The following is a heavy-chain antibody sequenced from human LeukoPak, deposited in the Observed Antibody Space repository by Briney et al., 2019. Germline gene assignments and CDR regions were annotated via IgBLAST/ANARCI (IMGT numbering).Heavy chain of an antibody. CDR1: GGSFSGYY. Sequence: PSETLSLTCAVYGGSFSGYYWSWIRQPPGKGLEWIGEINHSGSTNYNPSLKSRVTISVDTSKNQFSLKLSSVTAADTAVYYCARDYFDAYGMDVWGQGTTVTVSS. J-gene: IGHJ6*02. CDR2: INHSGST. CDR3: ARDYFDAYGMDV. D-gene: IGHD3-9*01. V-gene: IGHV4-34*01.